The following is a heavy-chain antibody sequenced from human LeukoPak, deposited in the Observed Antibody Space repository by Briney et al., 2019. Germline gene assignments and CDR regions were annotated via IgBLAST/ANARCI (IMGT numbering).Heavy chain of an antibody. J-gene: IGHJ3*01. CDR2: IWSDGSNK. Sequence: GGSLRLSCAASGFTFSSYGMHWVRQAPGKGLEWVAVIWSDGSNKYYADSVKGRFTISRDNSKNTLYLQMNSLRAEDTAVYYCARESGIASAQGAFDFWGQGTMVTVSS. CDR3: ARESGIASAQGAFDF. CDR1: GFTFSSYG. V-gene: IGHV3-33*01. D-gene: IGHD6-13*01.